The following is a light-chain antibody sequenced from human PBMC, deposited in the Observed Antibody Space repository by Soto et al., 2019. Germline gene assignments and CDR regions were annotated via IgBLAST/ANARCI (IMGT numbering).Light chain of an antibody. V-gene: IGLV4-69*01. J-gene: IGLJ2*01. CDR2: LNTDGSH. Sequence: QPVLTQSPSASASLGASVKLTCTLSSGHSSYTIAWHQQQPEKGPRYLMKLNTDGSHSRGDGIPDRFSGSRSGAERYLTISSLQSEDEADYYCQTWGAGIVVSGGGTKLTVL. CDR1: SGHSSYT. CDR3: QTWGAGIVV.